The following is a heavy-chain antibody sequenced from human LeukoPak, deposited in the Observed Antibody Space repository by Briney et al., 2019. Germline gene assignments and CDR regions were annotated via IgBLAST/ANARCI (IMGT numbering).Heavy chain of an antibody. V-gene: IGHV3-30*18. CDR3: AKGQNRNGGARAY. CDR2: ISHDGSQR. J-gene: IGHJ4*02. CDR1: GLTFSRFG. D-gene: IGHD3-16*01. Sequence: QPGRSLRLSCAASGLTFSRFGMHWVRQAPDKGLDWVALISHDGSQRYYTDSVRGRFTISRDNSKNTLYLQMDSLRAEDTAVYYCAKGQNRNGGARAYWGQGTLVTVSS.